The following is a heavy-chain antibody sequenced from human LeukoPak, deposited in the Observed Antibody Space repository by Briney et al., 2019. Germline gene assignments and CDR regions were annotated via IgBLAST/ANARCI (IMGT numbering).Heavy chain of an antibody. V-gene: IGHV4-34*01. Sequence: PSETLSLTCAVYGGSFSGYYWSWIRQPPGKGLEWIGEINHSGSTNYNPPLKSRVTILVDTSKNQFSLKLSSVTAADTAVYYCARVPARTYYDFWSGYQTEYYFDYWGQGTLVTVSS. CDR2: INHSGST. J-gene: IGHJ4*02. CDR1: GGSFSGYY. CDR3: ARVPARTYYDFWSGYQTEYYFDY. D-gene: IGHD3-3*01.